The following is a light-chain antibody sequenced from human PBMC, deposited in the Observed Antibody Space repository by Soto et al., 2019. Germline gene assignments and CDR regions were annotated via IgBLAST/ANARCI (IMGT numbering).Light chain of an antibody. CDR1: QSVSSN. V-gene: IGKV3-15*01. Sequence: MTPSLSALSVSPWERATLSCRASQSVSSNLAWYQQKPGQAPRLLIYGASTRATGIPARFSGSGSGTEFTLTISSLQSEDFAVYYCQQDNKWPLTFGGGTKVDIK. CDR2: GAS. J-gene: IGKJ4*01. CDR3: QQDNKWPLT.